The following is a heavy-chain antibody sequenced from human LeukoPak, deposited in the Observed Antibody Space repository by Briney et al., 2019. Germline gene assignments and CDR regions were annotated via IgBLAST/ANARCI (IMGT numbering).Heavy chain of an antibody. J-gene: IGHJ5*02. D-gene: IGHD3-3*01. CDR1: GGSISSGGYY. Sequence: PSETLSLTCTVSGGSISSGGYYWSWIRQHPGKGLEWIGYIYYSGSTYYNPSLKSRVTISVYTSKNQFSLKLSSVTAADTAVYYCARTTYYDFWSGYYLAGNWFDPWGQGTLVTVSS. V-gene: IGHV4-31*03. CDR2: IYYSGST. CDR3: ARTTYYDFWSGYYLAGNWFDP.